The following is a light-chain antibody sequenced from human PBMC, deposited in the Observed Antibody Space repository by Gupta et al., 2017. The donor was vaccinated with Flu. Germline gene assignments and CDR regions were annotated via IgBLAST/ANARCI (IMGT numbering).Light chain of an antibody. CDR3: ATWDNSLTEGV. V-gene: IGLV1-51*01. CDR1: SSNIENNY. Sequence: QSVLTQPPSVSAAPGQTVTISCSGGSSNIENNYICWYQKLPGTAPKLLIYNDDKRPPGIPDRFSGSKSGTSATLGITGLQTGDEADYYCATWDNSLTEGVFGGGTKLTVL. J-gene: IGLJ3*02. CDR2: NDD.